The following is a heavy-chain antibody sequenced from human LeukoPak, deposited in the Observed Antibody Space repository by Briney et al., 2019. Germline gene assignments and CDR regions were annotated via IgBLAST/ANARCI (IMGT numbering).Heavy chain of an antibody. V-gene: IGHV4-59*01. Sequence: ASETLSLTCTVSADSISNYYWTWLRQPPGKELEWIGYIYNSGSTNYNTSLKSRVTISMDTSKNQFSLKLSSVTAADTAVYYCAAELSNEQWLDWDYWGQGTLVTVSS. CDR2: IYNSGST. D-gene: IGHD6-19*01. CDR3: AAELSNEQWLDWDY. CDR1: ADSISNYY. J-gene: IGHJ4*02.